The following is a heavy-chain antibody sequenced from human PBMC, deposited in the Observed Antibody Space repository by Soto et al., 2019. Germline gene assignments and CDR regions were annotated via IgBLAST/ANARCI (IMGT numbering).Heavy chain of an antibody. CDR2: MYCSGRT. CDR3: ARLGYSSGWGKYTWFAP. Sequence: SETLSLTCTVAGGSISTYDWSWIRQPPGKGLECMGGMYCSGRTNYNPSLKSRVTTSVDTSKNQSSLKLRSVTAADTAVYYCARLGYSSGWGKYTWFAPWGQAILVPVYS. CDR1: GGSISTYD. D-gene: IGHD6-19*01. J-gene: IGHJ5*02. V-gene: IGHV4-59*13.